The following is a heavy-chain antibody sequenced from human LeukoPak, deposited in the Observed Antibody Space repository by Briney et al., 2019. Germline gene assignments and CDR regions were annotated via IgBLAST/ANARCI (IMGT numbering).Heavy chain of an antibody. J-gene: IGHJ6*02. Sequence: ASVKVSCKASGGTFSSYAISWVRQAPGQGLEWMGGIIPIFGTANYAQKFQGRVTITADESTSTAYMELSSLRSEDTAVYYRASGDYYDSSGYYYAAAYGMDVWGQGTTVTVSS. V-gene: IGHV1-69*13. CDR1: GGTFSSYA. CDR2: IIPIFGTA. CDR3: ASGDYYDSSGYYYAAAYGMDV. D-gene: IGHD3-22*01.